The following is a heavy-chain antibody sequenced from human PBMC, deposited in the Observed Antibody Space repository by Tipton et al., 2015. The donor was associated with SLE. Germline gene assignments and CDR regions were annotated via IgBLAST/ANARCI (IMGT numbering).Heavy chain of an antibody. D-gene: IGHD5-24*01. J-gene: IGHJ4*02. V-gene: IGHV3-33*01. CDR1: GFTFSTYG. CDR2: VWYDGNNK. CDR3: AARDGYKHTFDY. Sequence: SLRLSCAASGFTFSTYGMHWVRQAPGKGLEWVAVVWYDGNNKYYADSVKGRFTISRDNSQNTLYLQMNSLRAEDTAVYYCAARDGYKHTFDYWGQGTLGTVSS.